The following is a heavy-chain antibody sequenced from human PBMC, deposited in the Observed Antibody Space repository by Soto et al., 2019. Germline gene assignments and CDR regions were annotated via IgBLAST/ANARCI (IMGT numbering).Heavy chain of an antibody. Sequence: QGQLVQSGAEVKKPGSSVKVSCKASGGTFSINTISWVRQAPGQGLEWMGGITPIFGTPNYAQNFQGRVAITADESTSTVYMEVSRLTFEDTAIYYCARQFDHDRSGHYYAYWGQGTLVIVSS. D-gene: IGHD3-22*01. CDR3: ARQFDHDRSGHYYAY. J-gene: IGHJ4*02. CDR2: ITPIFGTP. V-gene: IGHV1-69*01. CDR1: GGTFSINT.